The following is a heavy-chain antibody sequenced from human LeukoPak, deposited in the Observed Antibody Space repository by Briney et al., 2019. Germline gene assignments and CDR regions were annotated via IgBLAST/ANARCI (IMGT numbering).Heavy chain of an antibody. CDR1: GFTFSSYA. D-gene: IGHD3-22*01. CDR2: ISYDGSNK. CDR3: ARNEVGYYDSSGYYLPDY. V-gene: IGHV3-30-3*01. J-gene: IGHJ4*02. Sequence: GGSLRLSCAASGFTFSSYAMHWVRQAPGKGLEWVAVISYDGSNKYYADSVKGRFTISRDNSKNTLYLQMNSLRAEDTAVYYCARNEVGYYDSSGYYLPDYWGQGTLVTVSS.